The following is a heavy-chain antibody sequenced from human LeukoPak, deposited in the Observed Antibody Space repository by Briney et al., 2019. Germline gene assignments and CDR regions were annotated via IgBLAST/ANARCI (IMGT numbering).Heavy chain of an antibody. CDR3: AXXXTYYYXSSVPXSXAFDI. CDR2: INPSGGST. V-gene: IGHV1-46*01. J-gene: IGHJ3*02. D-gene: IGHD3-22*01. CDR1: GYTFTSYY. Sequence: GASVKVSCKASGYTFTSYYMHWVRQAPGQGLEWMGIINPSGGSTSYAQKFQGRVTMTRDTSTSTVYMELSSLRSEDTAVYYCAXXXTYYYXSSVPXSXAFDIWGQGTMVTVSS.